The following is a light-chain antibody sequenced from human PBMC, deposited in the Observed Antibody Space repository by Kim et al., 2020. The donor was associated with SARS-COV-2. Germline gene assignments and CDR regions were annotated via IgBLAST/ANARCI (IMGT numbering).Light chain of an antibody. Sequence: SPGERATLSCRASPSIALSYLAWYQQIPGQAPRLIIYAASRRATGIPDRFSGRGSGTDFTLTISRLEPEDFAVYYCQQFSSPARTFGQGTKVDIK. CDR3: QQFSSPART. CDR2: AAS. CDR1: PSIALSY. J-gene: IGKJ1*01. V-gene: IGKV3-20*01.